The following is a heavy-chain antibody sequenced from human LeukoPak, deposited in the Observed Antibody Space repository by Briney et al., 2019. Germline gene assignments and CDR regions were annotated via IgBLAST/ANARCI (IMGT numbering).Heavy chain of an antibody. D-gene: IGHD6-13*01. CDR3: AKDSAAPGTRGWFDP. CDR1: GYTLTELS. V-gene: IGHV1-46*01. Sequence: ASVKVSCKFSGYTLTELSMHWVRQAPGQGLQWMGMINPSGGTTNYAQKFQGRVTMTRDTSTSTVYMELSSLRSEDTAVYYCAKDSAAPGTRGWFDPWGQGTLVTVSS. CDR2: INPSGGTT. J-gene: IGHJ5*02.